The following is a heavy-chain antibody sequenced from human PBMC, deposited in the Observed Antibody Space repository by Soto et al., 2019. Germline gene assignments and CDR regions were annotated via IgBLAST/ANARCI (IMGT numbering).Heavy chain of an antibody. CDR2: INPSGGST. CDR1: GYTFTSYY. CDR3: ARAVHYYDSSGYFPPMSNFDY. J-gene: IGHJ4*02. V-gene: IGHV1-46*01. D-gene: IGHD3-22*01. Sequence: GASVKVSCKASGYTFTSYYMHWVRQAPGQGLEWMGIINPSGGSTSYAQKFQGRVTMTRDTSTSTVNMELSSLRSEDTAVYYCARAVHYYDSSGYFPPMSNFDYWGQGTLVTVSS.